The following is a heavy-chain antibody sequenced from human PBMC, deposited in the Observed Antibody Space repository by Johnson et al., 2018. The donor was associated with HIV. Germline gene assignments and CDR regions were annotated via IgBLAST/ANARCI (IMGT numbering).Heavy chain of an antibody. CDR2: IKSKTEGGTT. Sequence: VQLVESGGGLVKPGGSLRLSCAASGFTFSNAWMSWVRQAPGKGLEWVGRIKSKTEGGTTDYAAPVKGRFTISIHDSKNTLYLQMNSLKTEDTAVYYCVTLSSTSREDAFDIWGQGTMVTVSS. CDR1: GFTFSNAW. D-gene: IGHD2-2*01. CDR3: VTLSSTSREDAFDI. V-gene: IGHV3-15*01. J-gene: IGHJ3*02.